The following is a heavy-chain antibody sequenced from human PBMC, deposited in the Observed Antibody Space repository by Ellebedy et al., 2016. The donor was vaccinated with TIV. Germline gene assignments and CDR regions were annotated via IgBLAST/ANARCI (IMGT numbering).Heavy chain of an antibody. CDR3: ARDSYGLDY. Sequence: GESLKISCAASGFSFSFYAMHWVRQAPGKGLEWVAFISYDGNNKYYADSVKGRFTVSRDNSKSTLYLQMDSLRSEETAVYYCARDSYGLDYWGQGTLVTVSS. J-gene: IGHJ4*02. CDR1: GFSFSFYA. CDR2: ISYDGNNK. V-gene: IGHV3-30*01. D-gene: IGHD3/OR15-3a*01.